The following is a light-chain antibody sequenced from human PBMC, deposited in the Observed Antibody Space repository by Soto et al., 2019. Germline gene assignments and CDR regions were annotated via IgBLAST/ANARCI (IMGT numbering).Light chain of an antibody. V-gene: IGLV1-47*01. CDR2: RNN. CDR1: SSNIGSNY. Sequence: QSVLTQPPSASGTPGQRVTLSCSGSSSNIGSNYVYWYQQLPGTAPKLLIYRNNQRPSGVPDRFSGSKSGTSASLAISGLRSEDEAYYYCAAWDDSRGVFGGGTKLTVL. J-gene: IGLJ2*01. CDR3: AAWDDSRGV.